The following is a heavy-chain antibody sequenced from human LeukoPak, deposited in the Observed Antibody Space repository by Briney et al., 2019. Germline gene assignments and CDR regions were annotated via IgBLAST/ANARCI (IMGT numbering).Heavy chain of an antibody. D-gene: IGHD1-26*01. CDR2: INPNTGGT. V-gene: IGHV1-2*02. CDR3: ATMGAKNFDH. Sequence: ASVKVSCKASGYTFTDYYIHWVRQAPGQGLEWVGWINPNTGGTHYVQKFQDRVTMTRDRSIRTAYMEVSRLGSDDTAEYYCATMGAKNFDHWGQGTLVTVSS. CDR1: GYTFTDYY. J-gene: IGHJ4*02.